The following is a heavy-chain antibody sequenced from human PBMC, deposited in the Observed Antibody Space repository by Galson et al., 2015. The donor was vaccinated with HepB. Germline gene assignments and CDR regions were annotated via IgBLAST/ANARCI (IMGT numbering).Heavy chain of an antibody. J-gene: IGHJ4*02. CDR1: GGTFSSYA. V-gene: IGHV1-69*13. D-gene: IGHD2-21*02. CDR2: IIPIFGTA. Sequence: SVKVSCKASGGTFSSYAISWVRQAPGQGLEWMGGIIPIFGTANYAQKFQGRVTITADESTSTAYMELSSLRSEDTAVYYCASAAYCGGDCYSGYFDYWGQGTLVTVSS. CDR3: ASAAYCGGDCYSGYFDY.